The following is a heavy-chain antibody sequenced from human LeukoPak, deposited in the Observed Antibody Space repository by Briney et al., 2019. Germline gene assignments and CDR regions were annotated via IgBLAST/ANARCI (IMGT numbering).Heavy chain of an antibody. Sequence: SETLSLTCTVSGGSISSSGYFWDWIRQPPGKDLEWIGSIYYTGSTYNNPSLKSRVTISVDTSKNQFSLKLSSVTAADTAVYYCARDPIGYFDHWGQGTLVTVSS. CDR1: GGSISSSGYF. CDR2: IYYTGST. CDR3: ARDPIGYFDH. J-gene: IGHJ4*02. V-gene: IGHV4-39*07. D-gene: IGHD2-21*01.